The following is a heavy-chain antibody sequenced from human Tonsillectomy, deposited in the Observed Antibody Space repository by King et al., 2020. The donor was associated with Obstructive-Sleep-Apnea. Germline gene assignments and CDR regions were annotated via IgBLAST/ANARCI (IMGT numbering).Heavy chain of an antibody. CDR1: GGSISSGDYY. J-gene: IGHJ5*02. Sequence: QLQESGPGLVKPSQTLSLTCTVSGGSISSGDYYWSWIRQPPGKGLEWIGYIYYSGSTYYNPSLKSRVTISVDTSKNQFSLKLSSVTAADTAVYYCASVTIRFDGSGSYYRRFDPWGQGTLVTVSS. D-gene: IGHD3-10*01. CDR2: IYYSGST. V-gene: IGHV4-30-4*01. CDR3: ASVTIRFDGSGSYYRRFDP.